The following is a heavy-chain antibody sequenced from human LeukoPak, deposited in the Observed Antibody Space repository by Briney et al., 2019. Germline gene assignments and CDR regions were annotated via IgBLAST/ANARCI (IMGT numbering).Heavy chain of an antibody. CDR2: IYYSGST. CDR3: ARDHPLGAAFDI. J-gene: IGHJ3*02. CDR1: GGSISSGGYY. V-gene: IGHV4-31*03. D-gene: IGHD3-16*01. Sequence: PSETLSLTCTVSGGSISSGGYYWSWIRQHPGKGLEWIGYIYYSGSTYYNPSLKSRVTISVDTSKNQFSLKLSSVTAADTAVYYCARDHPLGAAFDIWGQGTMVTVSS.